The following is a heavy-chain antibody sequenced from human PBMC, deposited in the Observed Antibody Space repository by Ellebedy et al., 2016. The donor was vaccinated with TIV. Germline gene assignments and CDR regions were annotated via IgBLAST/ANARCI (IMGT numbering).Heavy chain of an antibody. D-gene: IGHD4-23*01. CDR2: ISNDGRNA. V-gene: IGHV3-30*04. CDR1: GFTFSSYS. Sequence: GESLKISXPASGFTFSSYSMHWVRQAPGKGLECMAAISNDGRNAYYADSVKGRFIISRDNSKNTLYLQMDSLRPEDTAVYYCARDVGGNSQIDHWGQGTLVTVSS. J-gene: IGHJ4*01. CDR3: ARDVGGNSQIDH.